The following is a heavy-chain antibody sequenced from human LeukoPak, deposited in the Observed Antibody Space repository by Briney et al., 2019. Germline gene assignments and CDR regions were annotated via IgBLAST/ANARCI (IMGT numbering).Heavy chain of an antibody. V-gene: IGHV3-53*01. J-gene: IGHJ4*02. CDR1: GFTVSSNY. Sequence: GGSLRLSCAASGFTVSSNYMSWVRQAPGKGLEWVLVIYSGGSTYYADSVKGRFTISRDNSKNTLYLQMNSLRAEDTAVYYCARDGWVQYSSGWSPFDYWGQGTLVTVSS. D-gene: IGHD6-19*01. CDR2: IYSGGST. CDR3: ARDGWVQYSSGWSPFDY.